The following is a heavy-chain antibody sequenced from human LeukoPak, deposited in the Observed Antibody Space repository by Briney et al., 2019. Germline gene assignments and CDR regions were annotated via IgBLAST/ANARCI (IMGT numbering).Heavy chain of an antibody. CDR1: GFPFSSYP. Sequence: GGSLRLSCAASGFPFSSYPMHWVRQAPGNGLEWVAVISNDGSHKYYADSVKGRFIISRDNSKNTLSLQMNTLRPDDTAVFYCARDPNRLADYGGDYFDHWGQGTLVTVSS. D-gene: IGHD4-23*01. CDR2: ISNDGSHK. CDR3: ARDPNRLADYGGDYFDH. V-gene: IGHV3-30*04. J-gene: IGHJ4*02.